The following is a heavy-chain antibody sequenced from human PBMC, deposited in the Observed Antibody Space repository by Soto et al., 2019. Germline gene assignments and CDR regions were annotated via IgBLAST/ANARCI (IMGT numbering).Heavy chain of an antibody. Sequence: QVQLVESGGGVVQPGTFLRLSCAASEFSFSNHAIHWVRQAPGKGLEWVSSISYDGNYKYYADSVKGRFTISRDNSKNTLYLQMNSLRTEDTAVYYCARGRVMGGIDLNLYVMDVWGQGTTVTVSS. D-gene: IGHD5-12*01. CDR1: EFSFSNHA. CDR3: ARGRVMGGIDLNLYVMDV. J-gene: IGHJ6*02. V-gene: IGHV3-30-3*01. CDR2: ISYDGNYK.